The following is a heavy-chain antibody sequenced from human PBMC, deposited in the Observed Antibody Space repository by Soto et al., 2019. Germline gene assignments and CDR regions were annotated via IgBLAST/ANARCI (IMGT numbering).Heavy chain of an antibody. J-gene: IGHJ5*02. D-gene: IGHD6-13*01. Sequence: GGSLRLSCAASGFTFSSYGIHWVRQAPGKGLEWVAVIWYDGSNKYYADSVKGRFTISRDNSKNTLYLQMNSLRAEDTAVYYCARGVMAAAGTYNWFDPWGQGTLVTVSS. V-gene: IGHV3-33*01. CDR2: IWYDGSNK. CDR3: ARGVMAAAGTYNWFDP. CDR1: GFTFSSYG.